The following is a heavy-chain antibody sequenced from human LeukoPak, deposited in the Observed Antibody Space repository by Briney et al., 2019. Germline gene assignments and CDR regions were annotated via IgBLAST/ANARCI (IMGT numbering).Heavy chain of an antibody. J-gene: IGHJ4*02. D-gene: IGHD3-22*01. V-gene: IGHV3-74*01. CDR2: MNSGGSIT. CDR3: ARASPMIDY. CDR1: GFSLSGYW. Sequence: GGSLRLSCAASGFSLSGYWMNWVRQAPGKGLVWVSRMNSGGSITDYADSVKGRFTISRDTASNTLYLQMDSLRAEGTAVYYCARASPMIDYWGQGTLVTVSS.